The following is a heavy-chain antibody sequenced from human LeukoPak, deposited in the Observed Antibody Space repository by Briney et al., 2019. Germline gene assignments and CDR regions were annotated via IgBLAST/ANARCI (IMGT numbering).Heavy chain of an antibody. CDR1: GFTFSSYA. Sequence: GGSLRLSCAASGFTFSSYAMHWVRQAPGKGLEWVAVISYDGSNKYYADSVKRRFTISRDNSKNTLYLQMNSLRAEDTAVYYCASNIVVVQGAFDIWGQGTMVTVSS. CDR3: ASNIVVVQGAFDI. CDR2: ISYDGSNK. D-gene: IGHD2-2*01. V-gene: IGHV3-30-3*01. J-gene: IGHJ3*02.